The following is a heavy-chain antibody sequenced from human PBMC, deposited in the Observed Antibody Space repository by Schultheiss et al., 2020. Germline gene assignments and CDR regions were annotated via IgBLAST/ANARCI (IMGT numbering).Heavy chain of an antibody. CDR1: GFTFSSYW. CDR2: INSDGSST. Sequence: GGSLRLSCAASGFTFSSYWMHWVRQAPGKGLVWVSRINSDGSSTSYADSVKGRFTISRDNAKNTLYLQMNSLRAEDTAVYYCARTMVYGDYGGWYFDLWGRGTLVTVSS. V-gene: IGHV3-74*01. J-gene: IGHJ2*01. CDR3: ARTMVYGDYGGWYFDL. D-gene: IGHD4-17*01.